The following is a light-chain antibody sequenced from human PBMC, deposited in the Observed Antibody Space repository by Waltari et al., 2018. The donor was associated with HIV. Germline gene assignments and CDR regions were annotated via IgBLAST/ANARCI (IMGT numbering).Light chain of an antibody. J-gene: IGLJ2*01. CDR2: EVS. CDR3: NSYAGSNNVV. V-gene: IGLV2-8*01. CDR1: SSDVGGYNY. Sequence: QSALTRPPSASGSPGQSVTISCTGTSSDVGGYNYVSWYQQHPGKAPKLMIYEVSKRPSGVPDRFSGSKSGNTASLTVSGLQAEDEADYYCNSYAGSNNVVFGGGTKVTVL.